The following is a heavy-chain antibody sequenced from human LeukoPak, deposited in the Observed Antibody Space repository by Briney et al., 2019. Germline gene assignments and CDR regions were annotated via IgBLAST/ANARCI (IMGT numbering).Heavy chain of an antibody. J-gene: IGHJ4*02. CDR2: IQYDEIKK. CDR3: AREIAADRGFDS. Sequence: GGSLRLSCTVSGLTFKNSGMHWVRQAPGKGLEWVAFIQYDEIKKYYGDSVKGRFTISRDNSKNALYLQMNSLRAEDAAVYYCAREIAADRGFDSWGQGTLVTVSS. V-gene: IGHV3-30*02. D-gene: IGHD6-6*01. CDR1: GLTFKNSG.